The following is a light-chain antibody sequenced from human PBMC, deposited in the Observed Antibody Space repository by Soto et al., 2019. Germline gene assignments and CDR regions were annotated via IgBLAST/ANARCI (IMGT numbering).Light chain of an antibody. CDR1: QSVTSSY. V-gene: IGKV3-20*01. J-gene: IGKJ3*01. CDR2: GAS. Sequence: EIVLTQSPGTLSLSPGERATLSCRASQSVTSSYLAWYQQKPGQAPRLLIYGASNRATGIPDRFSGSGSGTDCTLTISRLEPEDFAVYYYQQYGSSPFTFGPGTKVDIK. CDR3: QQYGSSPFT.